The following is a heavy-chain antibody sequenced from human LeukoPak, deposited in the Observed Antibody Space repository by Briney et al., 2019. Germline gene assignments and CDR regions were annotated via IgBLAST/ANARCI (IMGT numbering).Heavy chain of an antibody. Sequence: SVKVSCTASGGTFSSYTISWVRQAPGQGLEWMGRIIPILGIANYAQKFQGRVTITADKSTSTAYMELSSLRSEDTAVYYCATYCSSTSCYDYWGQGTLVTVSS. V-gene: IGHV1-69*02. D-gene: IGHD2-2*01. J-gene: IGHJ4*02. CDR3: ATYCSSTSCYDY. CDR2: IIPILGIA. CDR1: GGTFSSYT.